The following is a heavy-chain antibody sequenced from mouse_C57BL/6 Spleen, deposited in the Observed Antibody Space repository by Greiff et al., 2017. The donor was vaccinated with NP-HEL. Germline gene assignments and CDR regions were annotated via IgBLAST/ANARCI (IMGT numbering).Heavy chain of an antibody. CDR3: SRIGYYEDVMGY. Sequence: VQLQQPGAELVRPGSSVKLSCKASGYTFTSYWMHWVKQRPIQGLEWIGNIDPSDSETHYNQKFKDKATLTVDKSSSTAYLPLSSLTSEDSAVYDCSRIGYYEDVMGYWGQGTSATGSS. D-gene: IGHD2-3*01. CDR1: GYTFTSYW. CDR2: IDPSDSET. V-gene: IGHV1-52*01. J-gene: IGHJ4*01.